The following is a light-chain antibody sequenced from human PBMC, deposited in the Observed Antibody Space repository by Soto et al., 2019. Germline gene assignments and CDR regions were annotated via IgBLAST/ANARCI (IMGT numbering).Light chain of an antibody. J-gene: IGLJ2*01. Sequence: QSALTQPASVSGSPGQSITISCTGSSSDIGDYKYVSWYKHHPGKAPKLMIYDVSNRPSGVSNRFSGSKSGNTASLTIPGLQAEDEADYYCSSYTSTNFVIFGGGTKVTVL. V-gene: IGLV2-14*03. CDR2: DVS. CDR1: SSDIGDYKY. CDR3: SSYTSTNFVI.